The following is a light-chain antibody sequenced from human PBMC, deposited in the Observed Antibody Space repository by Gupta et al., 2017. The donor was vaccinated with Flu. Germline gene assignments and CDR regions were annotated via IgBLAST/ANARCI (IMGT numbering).Light chain of an antibody. V-gene: IGLV1-40*01. CDR2: GDK. CDR3: QSYDNGRRGYV. Sequence: SVLTQPPSVSGAPGHTVTISCTGSSSSIGGGFDVHWSQQSPGTAPKLLIYGDKYRPSGIPDRFSGAKYGTSASLASTGLQAEEEADYYCQSYDNGRRGYVFGTGTKVTVL. CDR1: SSSIGGGFD. J-gene: IGLJ1*01.